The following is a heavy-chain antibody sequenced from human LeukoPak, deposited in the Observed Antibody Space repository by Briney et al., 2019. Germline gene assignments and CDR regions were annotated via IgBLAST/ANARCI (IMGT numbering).Heavy chain of an antibody. D-gene: IGHD3-9*01. J-gene: IGHJ4*02. V-gene: IGHV1-69*04. Sequence: RASVKVSCKASGGTFSSYAISWVRQAPGQGLEWMGRIIPILGIANYAQKFQGRVTITADKSTSAAYMELSSLRSEDTAVYYCARPPPLGVRYFDWLLRDWGQGTLVTVSS. CDR2: IIPILGIA. CDR1: GGTFSSYA. CDR3: ARPPPLGVRYFDWLLRD.